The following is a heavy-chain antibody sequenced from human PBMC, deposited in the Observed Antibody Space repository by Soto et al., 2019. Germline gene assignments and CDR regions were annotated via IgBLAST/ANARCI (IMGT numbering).Heavy chain of an antibody. CDR2: IKYSGTT. J-gene: IGHJ4*02. Sequence: PSETLSLTCTVSGGSISSSRCHWGWIRQPPGKGLEWIASIKYSGTTFYNPSLKSRVTLSVDTSKNQFALKLSSVTAAETAVYYCARMRLRFHFDYWGQGTLVTVSS. CDR1: GGSISSSRCH. D-gene: IGHD4-17*01. CDR3: ARMRLRFHFDY. V-gene: IGHV4-39*01.